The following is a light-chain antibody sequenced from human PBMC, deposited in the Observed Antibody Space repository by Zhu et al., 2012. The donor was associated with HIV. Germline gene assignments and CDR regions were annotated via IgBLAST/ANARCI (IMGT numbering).Light chain of an antibody. J-gene: IGKJ2*01. V-gene: IGKV1-8*01. CDR3: QQYSTYPHT. CDR2: VAS. CDR1: QGLNNN. Sequence: AIRMTQSPSSISASTGDRVTITCRASQGLNNNLAWYQQKPGQPPKVLIYVASTLQSGVPSRFSGSGSGTDFTLTISCLQSEDFATYYCQQYSTYPHTFGQGTKVEIK.